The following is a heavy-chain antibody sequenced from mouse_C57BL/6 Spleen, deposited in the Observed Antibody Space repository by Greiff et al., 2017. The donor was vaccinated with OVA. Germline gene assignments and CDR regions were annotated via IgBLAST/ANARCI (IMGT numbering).Heavy chain of an antibody. CDR1: GYTFTEYT. J-gene: IGHJ1*03. Sequence: QVTLKESGAELVKPGASVKLSCKASGYTFTEYTIHWVKQRSGQGLEWIGWFYPGSGSIKYNEKFKDKATLTADKSSSTVYMELSRLTSEDSAVYFCARHAPHYYGSSYGYFDVWGTGTTVTVSS. CDR3: ARHAPHYYGSSYGYFDV. D-gene: IGHD1-1*01. CDR2: FYPGSGSI. V-gene: IGHV1-62-2*01.